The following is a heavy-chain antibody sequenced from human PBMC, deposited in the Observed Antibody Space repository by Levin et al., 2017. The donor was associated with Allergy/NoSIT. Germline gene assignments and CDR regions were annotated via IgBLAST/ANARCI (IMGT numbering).Heavy chain of an antibody. CDR1: GDSISNYY. Sequence: SETLSLTCTVSGDSISNYYWSWIRQPPGKGLEWISYISDRGSTYYTPSLQSRLTTPVDTSKSQFSLELNSVTAADKAVYNWARDYGLRLPAHWIDPWGQGTLVTVSS. V-gene: IGHV4-59*01. D-gene: IGHD5-12*01. CDR2: ISDRGST. J-gene: IGHJ5*02. CDR3: ARDYGLRLPAHWIDP.